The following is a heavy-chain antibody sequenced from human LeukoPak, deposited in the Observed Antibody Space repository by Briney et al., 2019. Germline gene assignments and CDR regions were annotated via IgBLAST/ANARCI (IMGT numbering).Heavy chain of an antibody. CDR1: GGSFSGYY. D-gene: IGHD3-22*01. V-gene: IGHV4-34*01. CDR3: AREAGSYDSSGYYSLYYSFDY. CDR2: INHSGST. J-gene: IGHJ4*02. Sequence: SETLSLTCAVYGGSFSGYYWSWIRQPPGKGLEWIGEINHSGSTNYNPSLKSRVTMSVDTSKNQFSLKLTSVTAADTAVYYCAREAGSYDSSGYYSLYYSFDYWGQGTLVTVSS.